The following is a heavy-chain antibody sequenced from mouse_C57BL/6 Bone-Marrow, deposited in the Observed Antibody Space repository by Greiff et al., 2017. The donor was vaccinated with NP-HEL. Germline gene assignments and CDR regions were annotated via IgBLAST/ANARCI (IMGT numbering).Heavy chain of an antibody. Sequence: VQLQQPGAELVKPGASVKLSCKASGYTFTSYWMHWVKQRPGQGLEWIGMIHPNSGSTNYNEKFKSKATLTVDKSSSTAYMQLSSLTSEDSAVYYCAREGLRRPAWFAYWGQGTLVTVSA. D-gene: IGHD2-2*01. J-gene: IGHJ3*01. CDR3: AREGLRRPAWFAY. V-gene: IGHV1-64*01. CDR1: GYTFTSYW. CDR2: IHPNSGST.